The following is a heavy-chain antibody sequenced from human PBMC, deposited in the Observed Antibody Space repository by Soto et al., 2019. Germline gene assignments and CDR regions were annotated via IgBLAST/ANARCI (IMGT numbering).Heavy chain of an antibody. V-gene: IGHV4-39*01. CDR1: GVSITNTSYY. CDR3: ARHGSY. CDR2: IYFSGST. J-gene: IGHJ4*02. Sequence: QLQLQESGPGLVKPSETLSLTCTVSGVSITNTSYYWGWIRQPLGKGLEWIGTIYFSGSTFYNPSLKSRLTISVDTSKNQFSLRLSSVTAADTAVYYCARHGSYWGQGTLVAVSS.